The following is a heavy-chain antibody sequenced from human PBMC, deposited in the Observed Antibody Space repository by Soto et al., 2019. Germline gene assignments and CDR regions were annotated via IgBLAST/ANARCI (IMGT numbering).Heavy chain of an antibody. Sequence: QVQLVQSGAEVKKPGSSVKVSCKASGGTFSSYAISWVRQAPGQGLEWMGGIIPIFGTANYAQKFQGRVTITADESTSTDYMELSSLRSEDTAVYYCARGGDCISTSCYVGWFDPWGQGTLVTVSS. CDR3: ARGGDCISTSCYVGWFDP. D-gene: IGHD2-2*01. V-gene: IGHV1-69*12. J-gene: IGHJ5*02. CDR1: GGTFSSYA. CDR2: IIPIFGTA.